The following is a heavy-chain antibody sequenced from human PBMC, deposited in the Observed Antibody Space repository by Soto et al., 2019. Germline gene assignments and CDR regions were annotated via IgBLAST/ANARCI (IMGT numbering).Heavy chain of an antibody. CDR1: GGSVSSGSYY. CDR2: ISNSGST. Sequence: SETLSLTCTVSGGSVSSGSYYWSWIRQPPGKGLEWIGYISNSGSTKYNPSLKSRVAISVDTSKNQFSLKLSSVTAADTAVYYCARDGYSNFDYWGQGTLVTVSS. J-gene: IGHJ4*02. CDR3: ARDGYSNFDY. D-gene: IGHD4-4*01. V-gene: IGHV4-61*01.